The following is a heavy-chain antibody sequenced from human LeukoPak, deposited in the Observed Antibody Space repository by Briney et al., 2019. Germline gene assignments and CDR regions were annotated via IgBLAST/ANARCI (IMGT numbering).Heavy chain of an antibody. V-gene: IGHV3-33*06. Sequence: QPGRSLRLSCAASGFTFSSYGMHWVRQAPGKGLEWVAVIWYDGSNKYYADSGKGRFTISRDNSKNTLYLQMNSLRAEDTPVYYCAKGGNYDSSSGYMDVWGKGTTVTVSS. J-gene: IGHJ6*03. CDR1: GFTFSSYG. CDR2: IWYDGSNK. CDR3: AKGGNYDSSSGYMDV. D-gene: IGHD3-22*01.